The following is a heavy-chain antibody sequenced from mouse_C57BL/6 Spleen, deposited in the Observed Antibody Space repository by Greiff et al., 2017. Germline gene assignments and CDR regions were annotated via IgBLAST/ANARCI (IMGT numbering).Heavy chain of an antibody. V-gene: IGHV1-4*01. CDR2: INPSSGYT. D-gene: IGHD2-3*01. J-gene: IGHJ3*01. Sequence: QLQQSGAELARPGASVKMSCKASGYTFTSYTMHWVKQRPGQGLEWIGYINPSSGYTKYNQKFKDKATLTADKSSSTAYMQLSSLTSEDSAVYYCASLPYDGYYVGFAYWGQGTLVTVSA. CDR1: GYTFTSYT. CDR3: ASLPYDGYYVGFAY.